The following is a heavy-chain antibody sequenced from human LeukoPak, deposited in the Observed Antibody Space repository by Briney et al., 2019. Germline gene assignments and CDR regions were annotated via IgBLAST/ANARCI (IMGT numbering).Heavy chain of an antibody. CDR2: IYHSGST. Sequence: PSQTLSLTCAVSGGSISSGGYSWSWIRQPPGKGLEWIGYIYHSGSTYYNPSLKSRVTIPVDRSKNQFSLQLSSVTAADTAVYYCARAGGSDAFDVWGQGTMVTVSS. V-gene: IGHV4-30-2*01. CDR1: GGSISSGGYS. J-gene: IGHJ3*01. CDR3: ARAGGSDAFDV.